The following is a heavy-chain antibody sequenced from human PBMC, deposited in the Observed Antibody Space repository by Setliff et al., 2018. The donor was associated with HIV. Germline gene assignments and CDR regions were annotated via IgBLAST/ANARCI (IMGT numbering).Heavy chain of an antibody. CDR2: IKQDGSEK. V-gene: IGHV3-7*01. Sequence: GGSLRLSCATSGFTFSSFWMSWVRQAPGKGLEWVANIKQDGSEKYYVDSVKGRFTISRDNAKYSLYLQMNSLRAEDTAVYYCARDLESGIDYWGQGTLVTVSS. CDR1: GFTFSSFW. J-gene: IGHJ4*02. CDR3: ARDLESGIDY. D-gene: IGHD3-3*01.